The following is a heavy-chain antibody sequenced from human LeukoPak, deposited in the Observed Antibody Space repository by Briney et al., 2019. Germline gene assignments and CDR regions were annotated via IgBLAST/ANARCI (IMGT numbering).Heavy chain of an antibody. V-gene: IGHV3-30*18. CDR3: AKESGGVAVTAIRAFDI. J-gene: IGHJ3*02. Sequence: GGSLRLSCAASGFTFSSYGMHWVRQAPGKGLEWVAVISYDGSNKYYADSVKGRFTISRDNSKNTLYLQMNSLRAEDTAVYYCAKESGGVAVTAIRAFDIWGQGTMVTVSS. CDR1: GFTFSSYG. CDR2: ISYDGSNK. D-gene: IGHD2-21*02.